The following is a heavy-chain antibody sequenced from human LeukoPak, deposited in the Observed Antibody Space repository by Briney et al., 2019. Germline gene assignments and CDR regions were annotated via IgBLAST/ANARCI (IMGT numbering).Heavy chain of an antibody. J-gene: IGHJ4*02. CDR2: IIPIFGTA. Sequence: ASVKVSCKASGGTFSSYAISWVRQAPGQGLEWMGGIIPIFGTANYAQKFQGRVTITTDESTSTAFMELSSLRSEDTAVYYCVRDEGIAAGYFDYWGQGTLVTVSS. V-gene: IGHV1-69*05. CDR3: VRDEGIAAGYFDY. CDR1: GGTFSSYA. D-gene: IGHD6-13*01.